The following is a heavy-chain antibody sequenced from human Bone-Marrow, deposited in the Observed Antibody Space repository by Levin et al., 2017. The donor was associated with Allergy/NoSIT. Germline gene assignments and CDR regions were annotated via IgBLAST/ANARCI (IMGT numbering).Heavy chain of an antibody. V-gene: IGHV3-21*01. D-gene: IGHD6-13*01. CDR1: GFTFSSYS. J-gene: IGHJ4*02. CDR2: ISSSSSYI. Sequence: GGSLRLSCAASGFTFSSYSMNWVRQAPGKGLEWVSSISSSSSYISYADSVKGRFTISRDNAKNSLYLQMNSLRAEDTAVYYCARDLAAAGIDYWGQGTLVTVSS. CDR3: ARDLAAAGIDY.